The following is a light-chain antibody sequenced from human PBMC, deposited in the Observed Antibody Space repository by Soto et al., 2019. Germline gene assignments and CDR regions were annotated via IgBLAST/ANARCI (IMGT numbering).Light chain of an antibody. Sequence: EIVSTQSPGTLSLSPGQRATPSCRASQSVSNNYLAWYQQKPGQAPRLLIYGASNRATGIPDRFSGSGSGTDFTPTISRLEPEDFAVYYCQQRSNWPPLTFGGGTKV. V-gene: IGKV3D-20*02. CDR1: QSVSNNY. CDR3: QQRSNWPPLT. CDR2: GAS. J-gene: IGKJ4*01.